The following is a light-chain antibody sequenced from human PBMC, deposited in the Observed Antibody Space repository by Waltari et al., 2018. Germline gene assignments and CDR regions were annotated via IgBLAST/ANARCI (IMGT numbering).Light chain of an antibody. V-gene: IGLV1-47*01. CDR3: AAWDDSLSALWV. CDR2: RNN. Sequence: QSVLTQPPSASGTPGQRVTISCSGSSSNIGSNYVYWYQQLPGTAPKLLIYRNNQLPSGVPDRFSGSKSGTSASLAISGLRSEDEADYYCAAWDDSLSALWVFGGGTKLTVL. J-gene: IGLJ3*02. CDR1: SSNIGSNY.